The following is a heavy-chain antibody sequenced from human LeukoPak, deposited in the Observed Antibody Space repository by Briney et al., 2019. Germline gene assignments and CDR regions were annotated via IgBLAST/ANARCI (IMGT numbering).Heavy chain of an antibody. CDR1: GGSISSYY. CDR2: IYYSGST. Sequence: PSETLSLTCTVSGGSISSYYWSWIRQPPGKGLEWTGYIYYSGSTNYNPSLKSRVTIPVDTSKNQFSLKLNSVTATDTAVYYCARHYGPWGQGTLVTVSS. CDR3: ARHYGP. D-gene: IGHD3-10*01. V-gene: IGHV4-59*08. J-gene: IGHJ4*02.